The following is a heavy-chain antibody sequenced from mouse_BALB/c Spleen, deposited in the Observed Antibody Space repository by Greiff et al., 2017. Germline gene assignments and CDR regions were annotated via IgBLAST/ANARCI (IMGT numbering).Heavy chain of an antibody. D-gene: IGHD1-1*01. CDR3: TRALRYWYFDV. Sequence: EVQGVESGGGLVQPGGSMKLSCVASGFTFSNYWMNWVRQSPEKGLEWVAEIRLKSNNYATHYAESVKGRFTISRDDYKSSVYLQMNNLRAEDTGIYYCTRALRYWYFDVWGAGTTVTVSS. CDR1: GFTFSNYW. CDR2: IRLKSNNYAT. J-gene: IGHJ1*01. V-gene: IGHV6-6*02.